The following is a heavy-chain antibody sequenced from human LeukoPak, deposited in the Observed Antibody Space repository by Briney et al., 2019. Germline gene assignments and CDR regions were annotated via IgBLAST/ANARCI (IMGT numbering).Heavy chain of an antibody. V-gene: IGHV1-2*02. CDR2: INPNSGGT. Sequence: GASVKVSCKASGYTFTGYYMHWVRQAPGQGLEWMGWINPNSGGTNYAQKFQGRVTMTRDTSISTAYVDLSRLRYDDTAVYYCVRDYYDRSGYGGGFDPWGQGTLVTVSS. D-gene: IGHD3-22*01. CDR3: VRDYYDRSGYGGGFDP. CDR1: GYTFTGYY. J-gene: IGHJ5*02.